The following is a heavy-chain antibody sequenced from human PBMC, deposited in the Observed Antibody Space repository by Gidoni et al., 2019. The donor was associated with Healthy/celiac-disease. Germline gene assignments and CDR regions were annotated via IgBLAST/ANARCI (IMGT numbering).Heavy chain of an antibody. J-gene: IGHJ6*02. V-gene: IGHV1-69*02. CDR1: GGTFSSYT. Sequence: QVQLVQSGAEVKKPGSSVKVSCKASGGTFSSYTISWVRQAPGQGPEWMGRIIPILGIANYAQKFQGRVTITADKSTSTAYMELSSLRSEDTAVYYCARAYYDILTGYYTVSPDNGMDVWGQGTTVTVSS. D-gene: IGHD3-9*01. CDR2: IIPILGIA. CDR3: ARAYYDILTGYYTVSPDNGMDV.